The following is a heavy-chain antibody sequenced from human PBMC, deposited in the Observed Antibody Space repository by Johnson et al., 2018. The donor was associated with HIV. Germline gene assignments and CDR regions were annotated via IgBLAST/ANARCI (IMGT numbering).Heavy chain of an antibody. CDR2: IKGKTDGGTT. Sequence: VQLVESGGGLIEPGGSLRLSCAASGFIFSNAWMTWVRQAPGQGLEWVGRIKGKTDGGTTDYAAPVKGRFPISRDNSKNTLYLQMNSLRAEETAVYYCAREEGNDILTRGDAFDMWGLGTLVTVSS. CDR1: GFIFSNAW. D-gene: IGHD3-9*01. V-gene: IGHV3-15*01. CDR3: AREEGNDILTRGDAFDM. J-gene: IGHJ3*02.